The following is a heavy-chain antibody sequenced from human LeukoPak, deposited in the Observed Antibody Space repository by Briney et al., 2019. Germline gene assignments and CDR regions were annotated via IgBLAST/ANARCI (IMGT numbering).Heavy chain of an antibody. Sequence: GRSLRLSCAASGFTFSSYGMHWVRQAPGKGLEWVAVISYDGSNKYYADSVKGRFTISRDNSKNTLYLQMNSLRAEDTAVYYCAKGDSSGPRGAFDIWGQGTMVTVSS. D-gene: IGHD3-22*01. CDR2: ISYDGSNK. CDR3: AKGDSSGPRGAFDI. CDR1: GFTFSSYG. J-gene: IGHJ3*02. V-gene: IGHV3-30*18.